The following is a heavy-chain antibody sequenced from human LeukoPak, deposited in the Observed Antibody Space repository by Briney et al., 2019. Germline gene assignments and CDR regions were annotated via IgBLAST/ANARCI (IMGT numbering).Heavy chain of an antibody. CDR2: ISGSCGGT. D-gene: IGHD4-17*01. V-gene: IGHV3-23*01. Sequence: GGSLRLSCAASGFTFSSYAMSWVREAPGKGLEWVSGISGSCGGTYYADSVKSGFTISRDNSKNTLYQQMNSLRAEDTAVYYCAKTGPTVTTPFDYWGQGTLVTVSS. J-gene: IGHJ4*02. CDR1: GFTFSSYA. CDR3: AKTGPTVTTPFDY.